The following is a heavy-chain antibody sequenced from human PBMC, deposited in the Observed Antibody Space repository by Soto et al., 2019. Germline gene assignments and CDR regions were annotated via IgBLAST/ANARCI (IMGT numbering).Heavy chain of an antibody. CDR1: GYTFANYA. V-gene: IGHV1-3*01. Sequence: QVRLVQSGTEVKKPGASVMVSCKATGYTFANYAIHWVRQAPGQDFEWMGWINAGNGNTRNSQKCQGRVTFTRDTSATTAHMEVGSLRFEDTAVYYCAGDLSGWGLTNGHFGVDVWGQGTTVIVSS. CDR3: AGDLSGWGLTNGHFGVDV. J-gene: IGHJ6*02. CDR2: INAGNGNT. D-gene: IGHD3-16*01.